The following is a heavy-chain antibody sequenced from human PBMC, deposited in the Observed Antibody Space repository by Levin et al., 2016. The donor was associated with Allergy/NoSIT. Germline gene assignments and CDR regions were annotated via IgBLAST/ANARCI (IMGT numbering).Heavy chain of an antibody. CDR1: GYTFTGYY. V-gene: IGHV1-2*02. J-gene: IGHJ6*02. D-gene: IGHD6-19*01. Sequence: ASVKVSCKASGYTFTGYYMHWVRQAPGQGLEWMGWINPNSGGTNYAQKFQGRVTMTRDTSISTAYMELSRLRSDDTAVYYCARDGPREQWLVRDYYYGMDVWGQGTTVTVSS. CDR2: INPNSGGT. CDR3: ARDGPREQWLVRDYYYGMDV.